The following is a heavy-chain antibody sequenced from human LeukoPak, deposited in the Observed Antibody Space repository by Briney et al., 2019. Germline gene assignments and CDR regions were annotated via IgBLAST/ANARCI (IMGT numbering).Heavy chain of an antibody. Sequence: SVKVSCKXSGGTFSSYAISWVRQAPGQGLEWMGRIIPIFGTANYAQKFQGRVTITTDESTSTAYMELSSLRSEDTAVYYCGREAPNYYDSSGYYPFDYWGQGTLVTVSS. CDR1: GGTFSSYA. J-gene: IGHJ4*02. D-gene: IGHD3-22*01. V-gene: IGHV1-69*05. CDR2: IIPIFGTA. CDR3: GREAPNYYDSSGYYPFDY.